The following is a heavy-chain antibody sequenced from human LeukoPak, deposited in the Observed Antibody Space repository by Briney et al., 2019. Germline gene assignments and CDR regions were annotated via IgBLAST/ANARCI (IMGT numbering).Heavy chain of an antibody. CDR3: ARDDRVGDEYYDSSGYYSYYFDY. Sequence: GGSLRLSCGGSGFTFSSYAMSWVRQAPGKGLEWVSTISGGADTTYYADSVKGRFTISRDNSKNTLYLQMNSLRAEDTAVYYCARDDRVGDEYYDSSGYYSYYFDYWGQGTLVTVSS. V-gene: IGHV3-23*01. CDR1: GFTFSSYA. J-gene: IGHJ4*02. CDR2: ISGGADTT. D-gene: IGHD3-22*01.